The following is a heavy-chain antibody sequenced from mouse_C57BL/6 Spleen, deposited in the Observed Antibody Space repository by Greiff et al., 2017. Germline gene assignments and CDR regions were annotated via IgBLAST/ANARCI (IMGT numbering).Heavy chain of an antibody. V-gene: IGHV1-64*01. CDR1: GYTFTSYW. J-gene: IGHJ2*01. CDR3: ASGGMGYYFDY. Sequence: QVQLQQPGAELVKPGASVKLSCKASGYTFTSYWMHWVKQRPGQGLEWIGMIHPNGGSTNYNEKFKSKATLTVDKSSSTAYMQLSSLTSEDSAVYYCASGGMGYYFDYWGQGTTLTVSS. CDR2: IHPNGGST. D-gene: IGHD2-10*02.